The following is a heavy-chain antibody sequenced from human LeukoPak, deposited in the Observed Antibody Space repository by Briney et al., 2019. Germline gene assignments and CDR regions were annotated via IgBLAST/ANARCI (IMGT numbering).Heavy chain of an antibody. CDR1: GFTFSGYN. D-gene: IGHD5-18*01. CDR3: ARDRSYGSFDF. Sequence: PGGSLRLSCAASGFTFSGYNMNWVRQAPGKGLEWVSYISSSSSTKYYADSVKGRFTISRDNAKNALYLQMNSLTVEDTALYHCARDRSYGSFDFWGQGTLVTVSS. J-gene: IGHJ4*02. CDR2: ISSSSSTK. V-gene: IGHV3-48*01.